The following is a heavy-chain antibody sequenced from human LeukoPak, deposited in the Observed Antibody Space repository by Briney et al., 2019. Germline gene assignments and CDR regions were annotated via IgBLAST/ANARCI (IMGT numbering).Heavy chain of an antibody. J-gene: IGHJ3*02. V-gene: IGHV1-8*03. CDR3: ARGVVEMATVYDAFDI. CDR2: MNPNSGNT. CDR1: GYTFTSYD. Sequence: ASVKVSCKASGYTFTSYDINWVRQATGQGLEWMGWMNPNSGNTGYAQKFQGRVTITRNTSISTAYMELSSLRSEDTAVYYCARGVVEMATVYDAFDIWGQGTMVTVSS. D-gene: IGHD5-24*01.